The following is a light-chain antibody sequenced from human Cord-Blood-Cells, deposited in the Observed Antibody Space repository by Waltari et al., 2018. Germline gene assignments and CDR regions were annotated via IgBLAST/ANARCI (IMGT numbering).Light chain of an antibody. CDR2: DVS. Sequence: QSALTQPASVSGSPGQSITISCTGTSSDVGGYNYVYWYQQHPGKAPKLMIYDVSKRPSGVSNRFSGSKSGNTASLTISGLQAGDEADYYCSSYTSSAWVFGGGTKLTVL. CDR1: SSDVGGYNY. CDR3: SSYTSSAWV. V-gene: IGLV2-14*01. J-gene: IGLJ3*02.